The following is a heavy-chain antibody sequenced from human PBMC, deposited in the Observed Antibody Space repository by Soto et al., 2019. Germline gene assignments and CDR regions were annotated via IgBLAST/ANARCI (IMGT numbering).Heavy chain of an antibody. J-gene: IGHJ4*02. CDR3: ARHFGNYGDWAFDF. CDR2: IYYSGTT. CDR1: GASISSGGYY. D-gene: IGHD4-17*01. V-gene: IGHV4-39*01. Sequence: SETLSLTCSVSGASISSGGYYWNWIRQHPGKGLEWIGYIYYSGTTYYNPSLRSRVTISVDTSRDQFSLNLNSVTAADTAVYYCARHFGNYGDWAFDFWGQGTLVTVSS.